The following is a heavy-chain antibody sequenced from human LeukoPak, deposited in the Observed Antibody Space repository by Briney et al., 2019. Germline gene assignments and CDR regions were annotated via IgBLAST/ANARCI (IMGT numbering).Heavy chain of an antibody. CDR1: TYSISSGYY. D-gene: IGHD4-17*01. CDR3: ARRLTTVVDY. CDR2: INHSGST. V-gene: IGHV4-38-2*02. J-gene: IGHJ4*02. Sequence: SETLSLTCTVSTYSISSGYYWSWIRQPPGKGLEWIGEINHSGSTNYNPSLKSRVTISVDTSKNQFSLKLSSVTAADTAVYYCARRLTTVVDYWGQGTLVTVSS.